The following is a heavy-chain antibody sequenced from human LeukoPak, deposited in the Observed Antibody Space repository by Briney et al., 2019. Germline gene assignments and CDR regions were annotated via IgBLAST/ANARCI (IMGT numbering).Heavy chain of an antibody. J-gene: IGHJ4*02. CDR1: GFTFSKYT. V-gene: IGHV3-48*02. CDR2: ISAGGGTI. CDR3: ARRRDDSRWNFEY. D-gene: IGHD3-22*01. Sequence: PGGSLRLSCVASGFTFSKYTMNWVRQAPGKGLEWVSYISAGGGTIYYADSVKGRLTISRDNAKNSVSLQMNSLRDEDTAVYHCARRRDDSRWNFEYWGQGTPVTVSS.